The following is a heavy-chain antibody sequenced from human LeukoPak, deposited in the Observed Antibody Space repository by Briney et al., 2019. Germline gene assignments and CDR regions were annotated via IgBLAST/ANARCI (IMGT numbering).Heavy chain of an antibody. CDR2: FYHSGGP. J-gene: IGHJ3*02. CDR1: GYSISSGYY. CDR3: ARGGGFLESLYADAFDI. V-gene: IGHV4-38-2*02. D-gene: IGHD3-3*01. Sequence: PSETLSLTCTVPGYSISSGYYWGWIRQPPGKGLEWIGNFYHSGGPYYTPSLKSRVTISVDTSRNQFSLILTSVTAADTAVYYCARGGGFLESLYADAFDIWGQGTMVTVSS.